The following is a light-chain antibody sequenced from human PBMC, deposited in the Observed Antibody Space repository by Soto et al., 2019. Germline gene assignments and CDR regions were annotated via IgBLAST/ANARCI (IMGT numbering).Light chain of an antibody. Sequence: EVVLTPSPGTLSLSPWERGALSCRASQRFGSSNLAWYQQKPGQAPRLLIYSTSSRATGIPDRFSGSGSGTDFTLTISRLEPEDFAVYYCQQYGNSPWTFGQGTKVAIK. J-gene: IGKJ1*01. CDR2: STS. CDR1: QRFGSSN. CDR3: QQYGNSPWT. V-gene: IGKV3-20*01.